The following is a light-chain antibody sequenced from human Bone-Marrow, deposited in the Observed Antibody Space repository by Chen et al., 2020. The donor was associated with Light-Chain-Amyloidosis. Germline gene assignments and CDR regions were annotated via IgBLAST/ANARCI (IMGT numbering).Light chain of an antibody. J-gene: IGLJ3*02. CDR2: DDS. Sequence: SSVLTPPSSVSVAPAQTATIACGGNNIGSTSVHWYQQTSGQAPLLVVYDDSDRPSGIPERLSGSNSGNTATLTISRVEAGDEADYYCQVWDRSSDRPVFGGGTKLTVL. V-gene: IGLV3-21*02. CDR3: QVWDRSSDRPV. CDR1: NIGSTS.